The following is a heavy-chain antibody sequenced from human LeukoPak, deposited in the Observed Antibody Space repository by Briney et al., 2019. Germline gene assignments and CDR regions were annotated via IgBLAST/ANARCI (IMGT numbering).Heavy chain of an antibody. D-gene: IGHD3-10*01. CDR1: GFTFSSYG. Sequence: PGGSLRLSCAASGFTFSSYGMHWVRQAPGKGLEWVAVISYDGSNKYYADSVQGRFTISRDNSKSTLYLQMNSLRAEDTAVYYCARDSLPRVFLPGGYFQHWGQGTLVTVSS. V-gene: IGHV3-30*03. J-gene: IGHJ1*01. CDR2: ISYDGSNK. CDR3: ARDSLPRVFLPGGYFQH.